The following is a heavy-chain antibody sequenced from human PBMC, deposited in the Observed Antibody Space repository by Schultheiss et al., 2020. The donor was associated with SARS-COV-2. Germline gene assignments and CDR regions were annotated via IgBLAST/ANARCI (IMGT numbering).Heavy chain of an antibody. CDR2: IKQDGSEK. CDR3: AKDGSMVRGVISSLGDY. Sequence: GGSLRLSCAASGFTFSSYWMSWVRQAPGKGLEWVANIKQDGSEKYYVDSVKGRFTISRDNAKNSLYLQMNSLRAEDTAVYYCAKDGSMVRGVISSLGDYWGQGTLVTVSS. V-gene: IGHV3-7*03. D-gene: IGHD3-10*01. J-gene: IGHJ4*02. CDR1: GFTFSSYW.